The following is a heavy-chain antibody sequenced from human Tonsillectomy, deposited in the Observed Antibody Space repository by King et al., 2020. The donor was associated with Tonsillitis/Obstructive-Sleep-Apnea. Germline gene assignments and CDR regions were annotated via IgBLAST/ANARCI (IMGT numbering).Heavy chain of an antibody. CDR3: ARTYSYHSSGYCAY. J-gene: IGHJ4*02. CDR2: INHSGST. V-gene: IGHV4-34*01. Sequence: VQLQQWGAGLLKPSETLSITCAVYGGSFSGYYWTWIRQPPGKGLEWIGEINHSGSTNYNPSLKSRVTISVDTSKNQFSLKLSSVTAADTAAYYCARTYSYHSSGYCAYWGQGTLVTVSS. D-gene: IGHD3-22*01. CDR1: GGSFSGYY.